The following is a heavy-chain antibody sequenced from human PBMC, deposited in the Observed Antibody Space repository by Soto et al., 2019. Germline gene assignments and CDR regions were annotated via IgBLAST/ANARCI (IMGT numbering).Heavy chain of an antibody. V-gene: IGHV3-21*01. CDR3: AKSSRPFLEWLPLDY. J-gene: IGHJ4*02. CDR2: ISGSGIDM. D-gene: IGHD3-3*01. Sequence: GGSLRLSCTVSGFAFNNYGINWVRQAPGRGLEWVSSISGSGIDMHFTDSVKGRFTISRDNSKNTLYLQMDSLRAEDTAVYYCAKSSRPFLEWLPLDYWGQGTLVTVSS. CDR1: GFAFNNYG.